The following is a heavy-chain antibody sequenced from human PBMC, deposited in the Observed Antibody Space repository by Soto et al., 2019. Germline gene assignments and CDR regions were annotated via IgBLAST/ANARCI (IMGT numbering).Heavy chain of an antibody. CDR1: GFEFSVYG. CDR3: AKEMDFCPYYFED. V-gene: IGHV3-30*06. D-gene: IGHD3-3*01. J-gene: IGHJ4*02. CDR2: ISFDGTKK. Sequence: QVQRVESGGGVVQPGRSLTLSCATSGFEFSVYGMHWVRQAPGKGLEWVAVISFDGTKKYFVDSVKGRFTISRDNSKNTLYLQMNGLREEDTAFYYCAKEMDFCPYYFEDWGQGALVTVSS.